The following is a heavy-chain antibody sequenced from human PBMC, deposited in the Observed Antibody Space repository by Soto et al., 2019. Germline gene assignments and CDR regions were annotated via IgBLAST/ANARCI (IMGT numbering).Heavy chain of an antibody. J-gene: IGHJ6*01. CDR3: ARDARIAAAGSYHYGMEV. CDR1: VGSISSGGYY. CDR2: IYYSGST. Sequence: SETLSLTCTFSVGSISSGGYYCSWIRQHPWKGLEWIGYIYYSGSTYYNPSLKSRVTISVDTSKNQFSLKLSSVTAADTAVYYCARDARIAAAGSYHYGMEVWGQGTTVTVSS. D-gene: IGHD6-13*01. V-gene: IGHV4-31*03.